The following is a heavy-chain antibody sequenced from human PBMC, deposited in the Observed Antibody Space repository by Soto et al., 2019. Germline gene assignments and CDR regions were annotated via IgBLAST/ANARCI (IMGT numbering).Heavy chain of an antibody. CDR3: AKDVWGITIFGGMDV. V-gene: IGHV3-23*01. CDR2: ISGSGGTT. D-gene: IGHD3-9*01. CDR1: GFTFSSSA. J-gene: IGHJ6*02. Sequence: EVQLLESGGGLVQPGGSLRLSCAASGFTFSSSAMSWVRQAPGKGLEWVSAISGSGGTTYYADSVKGRFTISRDNSKNTLYLQMNSLRAEDTAVYYCAKDVWGITIFGGMDVCGQGTTVTVSS.